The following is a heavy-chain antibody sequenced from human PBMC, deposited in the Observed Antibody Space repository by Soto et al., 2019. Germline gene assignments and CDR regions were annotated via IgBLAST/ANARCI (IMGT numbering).Heavy chain of an antibody. Sequence: EVQLLESGGGLVQPGGSLRLSCAASGFTFSSYDMSWVRQAPGKGLEWVSAISASGVGTFYGESVKGRFTISRDNSKNTLYVQMNSLRAEDTAMYYCAKEDDAWTNGYFAVWGQVTMVTVSS. CDR3: AKEDDAWTNGYFAV. J-gene: IGHJ3*01. D-gene: IGHD2-8*01. CDR1: GFTFSSYD. CDR2: ISASGVGT. V-gene: IGHV3-23*01.